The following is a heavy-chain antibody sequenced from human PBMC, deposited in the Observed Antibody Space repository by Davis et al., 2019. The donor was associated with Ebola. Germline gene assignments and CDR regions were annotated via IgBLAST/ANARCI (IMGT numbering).Heavy chain of an antibody. D-gene: IGHD1-26*01. CDR1: GVSISSTTYY. V-gene: IGHV4-39*01. CDR2: LYSTGGT. CDR3: ARHGAQWELISFFDY. J-gene: IGHJ4*02. Sequence: SETLSLTCTVSGVSISSTTYYWCWIRQSPGKGLEWIGSLYSTGGTHSNPSLKGQFTISVDTSNNQFSLKLSSVTAADTAVYYCARHGAQWELISFFDYWGQGTLVTVSS.